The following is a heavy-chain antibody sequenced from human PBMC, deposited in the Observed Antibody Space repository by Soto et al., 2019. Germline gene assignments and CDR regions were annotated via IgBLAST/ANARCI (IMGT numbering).Heavy chain of an antibody. CDR1: GGSISSSSYY. Sequence: SETLSLTCTVSGGSISSSSYYWGWIRQPPGKGLEWIGSIYYSGSTYYNPSLKSRVTISVDTSKNQFSLKLSSVTAADTAVYYCARDYGDYVGYWGQGTLVTVSS. CDR2: IYYSGST. CDR3: ARDYGDYVGY. V-gene: IGHV4-39*02. J-gene: IGHJ4*02. D-gene: IGHD4-17*01.